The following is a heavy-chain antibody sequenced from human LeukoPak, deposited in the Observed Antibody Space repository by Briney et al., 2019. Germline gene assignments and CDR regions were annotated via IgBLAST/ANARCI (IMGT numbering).Heavy chain of an antibody. D-gene: IGHD2-2*01. Sequence: SVKVSCKASGGTFSSYAISWVRQAPGQGLEWMGRIIPILGIANYAQKFQGRVTITADKSTSTAYMELSSLRSEDTAVYYCARAGDIVIVPAFSNYGMDVWGQGTTVTVSS. V-gene: IGHV1-69*04. CDR1: GGTFSSYA. CDR2: IIPILGIA. CDR3: ARAGDIVIVPAFSNYGMDV. J-gene: IGHJ6*02.